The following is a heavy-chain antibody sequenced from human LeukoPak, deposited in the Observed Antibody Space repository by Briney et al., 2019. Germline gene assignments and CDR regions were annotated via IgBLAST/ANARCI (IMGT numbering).Heavy chain of an antibody. Sequence: QSGRSLRLSCAASGLTFSSYGMHWVRQAPGKGLEWVAVISHDGSNKYYADSVTGRFTISRDNSKNTLYVQMNSLRAEDTAVYYCAKDRSWLRAPDYWGQGTLVTVSS. CDR1: GLTFSSYG. J-gene: IGHJ4*02. D-gene: IGHD5-12*01. CDR3: AKDRSWLRAPDY. CDR2: ISHDGSNK. V-gene: IGHV3-30*18.